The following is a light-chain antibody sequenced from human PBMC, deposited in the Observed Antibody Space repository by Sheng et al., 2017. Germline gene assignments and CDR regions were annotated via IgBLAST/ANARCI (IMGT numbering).Light chain of an antibody. CDR3: QQYEHSPA. CDR1: QSVSSSY. Sequence: EIVLTQSPGTLSLSPGERATLSCRASQSVSSSYLAWYQQKPGQAPRLLIYAAYSRATGIPDRFGGSGSGTDFTLTISRLQPEDSAVYYCQQYEHSPAFGQGTKVEIK. V-gene: IGKV3-20*01. CDR2: AAY. J-gene: IGKJ1*01.